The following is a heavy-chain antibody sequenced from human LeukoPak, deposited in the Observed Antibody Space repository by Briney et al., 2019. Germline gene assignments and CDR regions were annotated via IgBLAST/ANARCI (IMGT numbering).Heavy chain of an antibody. D-gene: IGHD1-7*01. CDR3: ARAGSFWHYVY. J-gene: IGHJ4*02. V-gene: IGHV3-7*01. CDR1: GFTFSGFW. CDR2: IKQDGSEK. Sequence: GGSLRLSCAASGFTFSGFWMSWVRQTPGKGLEWVANIKQDGSEKYYVDSVKGRFTISRDNAKNSLSLQMNGLRVEDTAVYYCARAGSFWHYVYWGQGTLVTVSS.